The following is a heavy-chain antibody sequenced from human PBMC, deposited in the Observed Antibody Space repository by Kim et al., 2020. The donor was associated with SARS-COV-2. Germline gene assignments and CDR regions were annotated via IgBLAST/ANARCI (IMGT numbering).Heavy chain of an antibody. J-gene: IGHJ3*01. CDR1: GFTFTSSG. D-gene: IGHD1-1*01. Sequence: GGSLKLSCAASGFTFTSSGIHWVRQPPGNGLEWVGPIRSKANNNVQRYAVTGRCRFSIPTDDQKTKAYLQMHNLKTAGTAVDYRTSVHVTTLPSWDAFYV. CDR3: TSVHVTTLPSWDAFYV. V-gene: IGHV3-73*01. CDR2: IRSKANNNVQ.